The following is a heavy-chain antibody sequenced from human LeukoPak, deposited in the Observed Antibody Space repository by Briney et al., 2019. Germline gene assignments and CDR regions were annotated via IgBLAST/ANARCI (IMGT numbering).Heavy chain of an antibody. J-gene: IGHJ6*02. D-gene: IGHD3-3*01. CDR3: AREGLPLYYDFWSGYSSPWGMDV. Sequence: GGSLRHSCAASGFTFSDYSLNWVRQAPGKGLEWVSYISGSSNYINYADSVKGRFTISRDNAKNSVYLQMNSLRAEDTAVYYCAREGLPLYYDFWSGYSSPWGMDVWGQGTTVTVSS. V-gene: IGHV3-21*01. CDR2: ISGSSNYI. CDR1: GFTFSDYS.